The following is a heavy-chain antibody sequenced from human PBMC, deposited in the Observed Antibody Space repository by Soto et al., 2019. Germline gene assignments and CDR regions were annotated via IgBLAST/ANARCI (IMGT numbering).Heavy chain of an antibody. J-gene: IGHJ1*01. CDR1: GFTFSNFD. D-gene: IGHD6-13*01. Sequence: XGSLRLSCSAAGFTFSNFDMSWVRQAPGKGLEWVSGISTSGGTTYYAGSVKGRFTSSRDNSKNTLYLQMTSLRAEDTAVYYCATGTAAPAHWGQGTLV. CDR2: ISTSGGTT. CDR3: ATGTAAPAH. V-gene: IGHV3-23*01.